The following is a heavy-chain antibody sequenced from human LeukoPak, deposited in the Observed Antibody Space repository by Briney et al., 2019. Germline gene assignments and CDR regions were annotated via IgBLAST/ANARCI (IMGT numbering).Heavy chain of an antibody. CDR3: ARAYDSSGYVSDY. V-gene: IGHV4-59*01. CDR2: IYYSGST. Sequence: PSETLSLTCTVSGGSISSYYWSWIRQPPGKGLEWIGYIYYSGSTNYNPSLKSRVTISVDTSKNQFSLKLSSVTAADTAVYYCARAYDSSGYVSDYWGQGTLVTVSS. CDR1: GGSISSYY. J-gene: IGHJ4*02. D-gene: IGHD3-22*01.